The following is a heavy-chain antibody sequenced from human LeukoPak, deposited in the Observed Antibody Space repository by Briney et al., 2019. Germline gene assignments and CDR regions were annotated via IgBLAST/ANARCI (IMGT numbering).Heavy chain of an antibody. V-gene: IGHV3-64*04. CDR3: AKGIRSGSPSIPFDI. Sequence: GGSLRLSCAASGFTFRTYAMQWVRQAPEKRPEYVSGISGNGGNTYYADSVKGRFTISRDNSKNTLYLQMNSLRAEDTAVYYCAKGIRSGSPSIPFDIWGQGTMVTVSS. CDR2: ISGNGGNT. J-gene: IGHJ3*02. CDR1: GFTFRTYA. D-gene: IGHD3-10*01.